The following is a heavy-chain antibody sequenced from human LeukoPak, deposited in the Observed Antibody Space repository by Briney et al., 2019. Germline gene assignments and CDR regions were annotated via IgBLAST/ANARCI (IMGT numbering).Heavy chain of an antibody. CDR2: IYHSGRT. D-gene: IGHD3-22*01. CDR1: GGSISSSSYY. V-gene: IGHV4-39*07. CDR3: ASGAYYYDSSGSLILYYFDY. J-gene: IGHJ4*02. Sequence: SETLSLTCTVSGGSISSSSYYWGWIRQPPGKGLEWIGSIYHSGRTYYNPSLRSRLTISVDTSRNQFSLKLSSVTAADTAVYYCASGAYYYDSSGSLILYYFDYWGQGTLVTVSS.